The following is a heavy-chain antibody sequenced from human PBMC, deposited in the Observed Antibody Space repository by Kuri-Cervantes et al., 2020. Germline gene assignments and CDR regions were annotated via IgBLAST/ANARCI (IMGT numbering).Heavy chain of an antibody. V-gene: IGHV4-38-2*01. CDR3: ARLMDTTIVAGYFDY. CDR1: GYSISSGSY. D-gene: IGHD3-22*01. CDR2: INHSGRT. J-gene: IGHJ4*02. Sequence: SETLSLTCAVSGYSISSGSYWGWIRQPPGKGLERTGSINHSGRTYSNLSLQGRITISIDTSRNQFSLKLTSVTAADTAVYYCARLMDTTIVAGYFDYWGQGTLVTVSS.